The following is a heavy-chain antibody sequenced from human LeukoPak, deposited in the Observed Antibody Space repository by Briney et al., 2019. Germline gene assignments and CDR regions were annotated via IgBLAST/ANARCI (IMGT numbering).Heavy chain of an antibody. CDR2: VIPIFGTE. V-gene: IGHV1-69*01. Sequence: GSSVKVSCKASGGTFSSYAISWVRQAPGQGLEWMGGVIPIFGTENYAQKFQGRVTITADESTSTAYMDLSSLRSEDTAVYYCATAKVDYDSSGYYGLYFDYWGQGTLVTVSS. CDR3: ATAKVDYDSSGYYGLYFDY. D-gene: IGHD3-22*01. J-gene: IGHJ4*02. CDR1: GGTFSSYA.